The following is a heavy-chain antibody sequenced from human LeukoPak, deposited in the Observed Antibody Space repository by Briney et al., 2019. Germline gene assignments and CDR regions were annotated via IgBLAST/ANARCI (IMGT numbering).Heavy chain of an antibody. V-gene: IGHV7-4-1*02. J-gene: IGHJ6*03. D-gene: IGHD4-11*01. CDR1: GGSFSSYA. Sequence: ASVKVSCNASGGSFSSYAISWVRQAPGQGLEWMGWINTNTGNPTYAQGFTGRFVFSLDTSVSTAYLQISSLKAEDTAVYYCARDPTTVYTTDYYYYMDVWGKGTTVTVSS. CDR2: INTNTGNP. CDR3: ARDPTTVYTTDYYYYMDV.